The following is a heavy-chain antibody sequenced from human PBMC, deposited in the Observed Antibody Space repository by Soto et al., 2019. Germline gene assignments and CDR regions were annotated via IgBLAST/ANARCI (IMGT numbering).Heavy chain of an antibody. CDR1: GYSFTSYW. CDR3: ARLRPDYSNYPYYYGMDV. Sequence: GESLKISFKGSGYSFTSYWIGSVRQIPGKGLEWMGIIYPGESDTRYSPSFQGQVTISADKSISTAYLQWRSLKASDTAMYYCARLRPDYSNYPYYYGMDVWGQGTTVTVSS. CDR2: IYPGESDT. J-gene: IGHJ6*02. V-gene: IGHV5-51*01. D-gene: IGHD4-4*01.